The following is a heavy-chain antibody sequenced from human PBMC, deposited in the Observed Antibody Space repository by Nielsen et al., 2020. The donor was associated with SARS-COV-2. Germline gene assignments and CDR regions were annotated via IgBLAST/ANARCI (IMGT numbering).Heavy chain of an antibody. D-gene: IGHD3-3*01. V-gene: IGHV3-74*01. CDR1: GFTFSSTY. J-gene: IGHJ6*04. Sequence: GGSLRLSCSASGFTFSSTYMDWVRQAPGQGLVWVSRINPSGSGTAYADSVEGRFAVSRDNAENTVVLQIHSLRVEDTAVYYCAGGADFWSGTQKYYMDVWGKGTTVTVSS. CDR2: INPSGSGT. CDR3: AGGADFWSGTQKYYMDV.